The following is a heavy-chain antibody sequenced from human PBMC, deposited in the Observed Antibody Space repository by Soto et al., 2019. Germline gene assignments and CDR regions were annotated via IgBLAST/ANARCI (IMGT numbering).Heavy chain of an antibody. CDR1: GLTISGKKY. Sequence: EVQLLESGGALVQPGESLRLSCAAFGLTISGKKYVAWVRQAPGKGLEWVSALYDVDGSFYADSVTGRFTTSSDSSKTTVYLQMNDLRPDDTAVYYCATWHEREHAFDVWGQGTTVTISS. J-gene: IGHJ3*01. CDR3: ATWHEREHAFDV. CDR2: LYDVDGS. V-gene: IGHV3-66*01. D-gene: IGHD1-1*01.